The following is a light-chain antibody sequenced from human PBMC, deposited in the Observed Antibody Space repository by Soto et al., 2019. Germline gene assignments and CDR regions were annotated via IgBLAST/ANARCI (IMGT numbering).Light chain of an antibody. J-gene: IGKJ4*01. CDR2: HAS. CDR1: QSVNSN. Sequence: EIVMTQSPATLSVSPGETVTLSCRASQSVNSNLAWYQQKPGQAPRLLIYHASTRATGIPARFSGSGFGTEFTLTISSLQSEDFAIFYCQQFNNWPPITFGGGTKVEIK. CDR3: QQFNNWPPIT. V-gene: IGKV3D-15*01.